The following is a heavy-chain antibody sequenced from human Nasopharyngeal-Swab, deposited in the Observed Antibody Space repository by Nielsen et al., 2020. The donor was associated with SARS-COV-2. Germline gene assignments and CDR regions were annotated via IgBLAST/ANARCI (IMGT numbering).Heavy chain of an antibody. CDR2: IIPIFGTA. CDR3: AFEDQLRPLFGTMVRGVTPLGMDV. Sequence: GGSLRLSCAASGGTFSSYAISWVRQAPGQGLEWMGGIIPIFGTANYAQKFQGRVTITADESTSTAYMELSSLRSEDTAVYYCAFEDQLRPLFGTMVRGVTPLGMDVWGQGTTVTVSS. CDR1: GGTFSSYA. D-gene: IGHD3-10*01. J-gene: IGHJ6*02. V-gene: IGHV1-69*01.